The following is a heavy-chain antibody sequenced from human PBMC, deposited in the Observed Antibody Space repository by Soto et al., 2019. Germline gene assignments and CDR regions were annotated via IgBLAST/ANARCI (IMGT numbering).Heavy chain of an antibody. CDR3: ARDIKSVGPRANDAFDV. CDR1: GFTFSDNL. Sequence: QVQLVQSGAELKKPGSSVNISCTASGFTFSDNLINWVRQVPGQGLERMGWLNPDTGNTRYSETFQGRVTISRHPSASIAYLELSGLENEDTALYFCARDIKSVGPRANDAFDVWGQGTMITVSS. J-gene: IGHJ3*01. CDR2: LNPDTGNT. V-gene: IGHV1-3*01.